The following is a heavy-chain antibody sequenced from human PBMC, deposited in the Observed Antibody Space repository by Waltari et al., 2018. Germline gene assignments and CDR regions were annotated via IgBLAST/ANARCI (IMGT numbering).Heavy chain of an antibody. CDR3: ARDKYQLLHYYYYGMDV. CDR1: GGTFSSYA. CDR2: IIPIFGTA. J-gene: IGHJ6*02. Sequence: QVQLVQSGAEVKKPGSSVKVSCKASGGTFSSYAISWVRQAPGQGLEWMGGIIPIFGTANYAQEFQGRVTITADESTSTAYMERSSLRSEDTAVYYCARDKYQLLHYYYYGMDVWGQGTTVTVSS. V-gene: IGHV1-69*13. D-gene: IGHD2-2*01.